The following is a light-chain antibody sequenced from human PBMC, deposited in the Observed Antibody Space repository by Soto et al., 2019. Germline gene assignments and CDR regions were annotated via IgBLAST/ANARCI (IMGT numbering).Light chain of an antibody. CDR3: CSYAGSYTVI. V-gene: IGLV2-11*01. CDR1: SSDVGGYNY. CDR2: DVT. Sequence: QSALTQPRSVSGSPGQSVTISCTGSSSDVGGYNYVSWYQQYPGKAPKLLIFDVTKRPTGVPDRFSGSKSGNTASLTISGLQAEDEANYYCCSYAGSYTVIFGGWTKVTVL. J-gene: IGLJ2*01.